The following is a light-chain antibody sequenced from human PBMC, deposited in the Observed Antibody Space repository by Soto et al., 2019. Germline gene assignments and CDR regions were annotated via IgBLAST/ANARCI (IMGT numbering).Light chain of an antibody. Sequence: ILMTQSPATLSVSPGERATLSCRASQSISNNLAWYQQKPGQAPRLLIYDASTRATVIPASFSGSGSGTEFTLPISGLQSEDFAVYYCQQYNNWPPWTFGQGTKVEIK. CDR1: QSISNN. V-gene: IGKV3-15*01. CDR2: DAS. J-gene: IGKJ1*01. CDR3: QQYNNWPPWT.